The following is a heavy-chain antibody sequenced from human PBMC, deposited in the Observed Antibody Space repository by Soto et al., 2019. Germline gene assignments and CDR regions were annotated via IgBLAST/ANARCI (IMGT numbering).Heavy chain of an antibody. D-gene: IGHD3-3*01. CDR1: GFTFSSYA. CDR2: ISGSGGST. CDR3: AKDLRYDFWSGYSLAFDP. V-gene: IGHV3-23*01. J-gene: IGHJ5*02. Sequence: GGSLRLSCAASGFTFSSYAMSWVRQAPGKGLEWVSAISGSGGSTYYADSVKGRFTISRDNSKNTLYLQMNSLSAEDTAVYYCAKDLRYDFWSGYSLAFDPWGQGTLVTVSS.